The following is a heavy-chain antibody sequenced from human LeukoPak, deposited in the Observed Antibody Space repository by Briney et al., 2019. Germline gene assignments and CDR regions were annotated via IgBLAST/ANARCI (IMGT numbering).Heavy chain of an antibody. J-gene: IGHJ5*02. CDR2: ISGSGGST. D-gene: IGHD3-9*01. CDR1: GFTFSSYG. V-gene: IGHV3-23*01. CDR3: ARRNPTRLTGSPFDP. Sequence: SGGSLRLSCAASGFTFSSYGMSWVRQAPGKGLEWVSAISGSGGSTYYADSVKGRFTISRDNSKNALYLQMNSLRAEDTAVYYCARRNPTRLTGSPFDPWGQGTLVTVSS.